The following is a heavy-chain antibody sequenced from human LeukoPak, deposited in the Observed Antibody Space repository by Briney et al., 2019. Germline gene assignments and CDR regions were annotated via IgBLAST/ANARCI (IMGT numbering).Heavy chain of an antibody. CDR1: GGSISSYY. Sequence: SETLSLTCTVSGGSISSYYWSWIRQPAGKGLEWIGRIYTSGSTNYNPSLMSRVTMSVDTSKNRFSLKLSAVTAADTAVYYCAREKAAPGSFFYYYGMDVWGQGTTVTVSS. J-gene: IGHJ6*02. CDR2: IYTSGST. D-gene: IGHD2-15*01. CDR3: AREKAAPGSFFYYYGMDV. V-gene: IGHV4-4*07.